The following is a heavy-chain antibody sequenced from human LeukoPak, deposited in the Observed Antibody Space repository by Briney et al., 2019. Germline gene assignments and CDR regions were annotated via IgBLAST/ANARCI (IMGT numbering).Heavy chain of an antibody. Sequence: GGSLRLSCAASGFTFSSYSMNWVRQAPGKGLEWVSSISSSSSYIYYADSVKGRFTISRDNAKNSLYLQMNSLRAEDTALYYCARVLPDAFDIWGQGTMVTVSS. CDR1: GFTFSSYS. D-gene: IGHD3-10*01. J-gene: IGHJ3*02. V-gene: IGHV3-21*04. CDR2: ISSSSSYI. CDR3: ARVLPDAFDI.